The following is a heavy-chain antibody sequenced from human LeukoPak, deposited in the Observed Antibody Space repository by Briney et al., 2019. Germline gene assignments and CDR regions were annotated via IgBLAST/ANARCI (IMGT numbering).Heavy chain of an antibody. CDR3: AKDGAYGDYATDY. J-gene: IGHJ4*02. CDR1: GFTFSSYG. Sequence: GGSLRLSCAASGFTFSSYGMHWVRQAPGKGLEWVALISYDGSNKYYADSVKGRFTISRDNSKNTLYLQMNSLRAGDTAVYYCAKDGAYGDYATDYWGQGTLVTVSS. V-gene: IGHV3-30*18. D-gene: IGHD4-17*01. CDR2: ISYDGSNK.